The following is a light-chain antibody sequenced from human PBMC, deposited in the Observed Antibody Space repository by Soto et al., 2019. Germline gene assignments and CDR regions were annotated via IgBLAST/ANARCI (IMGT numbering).Light chain of an antibody. J-gene: IGKJ1*01. CDR2: GVS. CDR1: QAIRSD. Sequence: DVQMTQSPSPLSASVGDRVTITCRASQAIRSDLAWFQQKPGTAPKRLIYGVSSLQSGVPSRFSGSGSGTEFSLTIVSLQPDDFATYFCLQYNSYPPTFGQGTKVDIK. V-gene: IGKV1-17*01. CDR3: LQYNSYPPT.